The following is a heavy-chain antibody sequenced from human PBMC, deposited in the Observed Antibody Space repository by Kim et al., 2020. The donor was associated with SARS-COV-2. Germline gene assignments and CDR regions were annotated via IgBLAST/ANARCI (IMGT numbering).Heavy chain of an antibody. Sequence: SETLSLTCTVSGGSISSYYWSWIRQPPGKGLEWIGYIYYSGSTNYNPSLKSRVTISVDTSKNQFSLKLSSVTAADTAVYYCARETYYYGMDVWGQGTTVTVSS. CDR3: ARETYYYGMDV. J-gene: IGHJ6*02. V-gene: IGHV4-59*01. CDR1: GGSISSYY. CDR2: IYYSGST.